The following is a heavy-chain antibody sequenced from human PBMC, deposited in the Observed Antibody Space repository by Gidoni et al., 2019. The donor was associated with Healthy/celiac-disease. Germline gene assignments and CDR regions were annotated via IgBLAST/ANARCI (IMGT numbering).Heavy chain of an antibody. D-gene: IGHD6-13*01. V-gene: IGHV3-30*18. Sequence: QVQLVESGGGVVQPGRSLRLSCAASGFTFSSYGMHWARQAPGKGLEWVAVISYDGSNKYYADSVKGRFTISRDNSKNTLYLQMNSLRAEDTAVYYCAKDLGEHSSSWYYYYYYGMDVWGQGTTVTVSS. J-gene: IGHJ6*02. CDR2: ISYDGSNK. CDR3: AKDLGEHSSSWYYYYYYGMDV. CDR1: GFTFSSYG.